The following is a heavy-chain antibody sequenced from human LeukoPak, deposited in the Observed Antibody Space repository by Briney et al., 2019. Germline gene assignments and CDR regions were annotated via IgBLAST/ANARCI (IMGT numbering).Heavy chain of an antibody. CDR2: MNPNGGNT. D-gene: IGHD6-6*01. CDR3: ARGQLPTYYYYMDV. J-gene: IGHJ6*03. V-gene: IGHV1-8*03. CDR1: GYTFTSYD. Sequence: ASVKVSCNASGYTFTSYDINWVRQATGQGLERMGWMNPNGGNTGYAQQFQGRVTITRTTSIATAYMELSSLRSEDTAVYYCARGQLPTYYYYMDVWGKGTTVTVSS.